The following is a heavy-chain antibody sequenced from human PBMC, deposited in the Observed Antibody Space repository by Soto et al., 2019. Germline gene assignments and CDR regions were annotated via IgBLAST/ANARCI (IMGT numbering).Heavy chain of an antibody. J-gene: IGHJ4*02. Sequence: ASVKVSCKASGYTFTSYGISWVRQAPGQGLEWMGWISAYNGNTNYAQKLQGRVTMTTDTSTSTAYMELRSLRSDDTAVYYCARDYGDYVDMGYFDYWGQGTLVTVSS. CDR1: GYTFTSYG. V-gene: IGHV1-18*01. D-gene: IGHD4-17*01. CDR2: ISAYNGNT. CDR3: ARDYGDYVDMGYFDY.